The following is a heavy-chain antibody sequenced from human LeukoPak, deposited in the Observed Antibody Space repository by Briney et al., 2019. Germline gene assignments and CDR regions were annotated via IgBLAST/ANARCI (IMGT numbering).Heavy chain of an antibody. D-gene: IGHD6-25*01. CDR3: ARDQRLIRYYYYYMDV. CDR1: GYTFTSYY. Sequence: GASVKVSCKASGYTFTSYYMHWVRQAPGQGLEWMGIINPSGGSTSYAQKFQGRVTMTRDMSTSTVYMELSGLRSEDTAVYYCARDQRLIRYYYYYMDVWGKGTTVTISS. CDR2: INPSGGST. V-gene: IGHV1-46*01. J-gene: IGHJ6*03.